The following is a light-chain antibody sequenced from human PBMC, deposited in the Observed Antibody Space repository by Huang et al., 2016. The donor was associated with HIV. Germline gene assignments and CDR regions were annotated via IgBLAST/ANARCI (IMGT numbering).Light chain of an antibody. CDR3: QQYYSTPLT. Sequence: DIVMTQSPDSLAVSLGERATINCKSSQSVLYSSNNKNYLAWYQQKPGQPPKLLIYWASTRESGVPDRVSGSGSGTDFTRTISSQQAEDVAVYYCQQYYSTPLTFGGGTKVEIK. V-gene: IGKV4-1*01. CDR1: QSVLYSSNNKNY. J-gene: IGKJ4*01. CDR2: WAS.